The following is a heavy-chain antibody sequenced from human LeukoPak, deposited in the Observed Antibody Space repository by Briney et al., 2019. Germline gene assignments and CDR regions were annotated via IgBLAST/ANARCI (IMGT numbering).Heavy chain of an antibody. CDR3: ARAPSGSYDPDAFDI. CDR1: GGSFSGYY. V-gene: IGHV4-34*01. Sequence: SETLSLTCAVYGGSFSGYYWSWIRQPPGKGLEWIGEINHSGSTNYNPSLKSRVTISVDTSKNQFSLKLSSVTAADTAVYYCARAPSGSYDPDAFDIWGQGTMVTVSS. J-gene: IGHJ3*02. CDR2: INHSGST. D-gene: IGHD1-26*01.